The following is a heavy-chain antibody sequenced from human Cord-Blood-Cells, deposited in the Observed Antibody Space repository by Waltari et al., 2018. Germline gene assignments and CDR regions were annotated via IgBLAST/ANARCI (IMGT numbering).Heavy chain of an antibody. V-gene: IGHV4-38-2*02. J-gene: IGHJ5*02. D-gene: IGHD2-21*02. Sequence: QVQLQESRPGLVMPSEARSLPCTVPCYSISSGYNGGWIRQPPGKGLEWIGSIYHSGSTYYNPSLKSRVTISVDTSKNQFSLKLSSVTAADTAVYYCARGDRNWFDPWGQGTLVTVSS. CDR1: CYSISSGYN. CDR3: ARGDRNWFDP. CDR2: IYHSGST.